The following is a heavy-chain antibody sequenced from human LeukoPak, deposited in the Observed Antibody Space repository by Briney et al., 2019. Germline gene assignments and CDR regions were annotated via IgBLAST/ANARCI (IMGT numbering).Heavy chain of an antibody. CDR3: ASSSGSAPWDY. V-gene: IGHV3-30-3*01. CDR1: GFTFSSYA. J-gene: IGHJ4*02. CDR2: ISYDGSNK. D-gene: IGHD1-26*01. Sequence: GSLRLSCAASGFTFSSYAMHWVRQAPGEGLEWVAVISYDGSNKYYADSVKGRFTISRDNSKNTLYLQMDSLRAEDTAVYYCASSSGSAPWDYWGQGTLVTVSS.